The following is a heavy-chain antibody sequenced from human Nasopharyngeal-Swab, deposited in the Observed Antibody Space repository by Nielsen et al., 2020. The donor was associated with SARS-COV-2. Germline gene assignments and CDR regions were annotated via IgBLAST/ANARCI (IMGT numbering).Heavy chain of an antibody. D-gene: IGHD5-18*01. CDR1: GFTFGSYT. Sequence: GESLKISCEASGFTFGSYTMNWVRQAPGKGLEWVSFISSSGSIAYYADFVKGRFTISRDNANNSLYLQMNSLRADDTAVYYCVRDGALIQLWLLPHALDIWGQGTLVTVSS. CDR2: ISSSGSIA. J-gene: IGHJ3*02. CDR3: VRDGALIQLWLLPHALDI. V-gene: IGHV3-48*04.